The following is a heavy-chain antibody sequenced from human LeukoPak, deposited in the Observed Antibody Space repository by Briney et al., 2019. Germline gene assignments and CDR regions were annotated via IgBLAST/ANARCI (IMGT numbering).Heavy chain of an antibody. Sequence: GGSLRLSCAASGFTFSSYGMHWVRQAPGKGLEWVAFIRYDGSNKYYADSVKGRFTISRDNSKNTLYLQMNRLRPEDTAMYYCARDLEGITVFGAQGYWGQGTLVTVFS. J-gene: IGHJ4*02. CDR3: ARDLEGITVFGAQGY. CDR2: IRYDGSNK. V-gene: IGHV3-30*02. CDR1: GFTFSSYG. D-gene: IGHD3-3*01.